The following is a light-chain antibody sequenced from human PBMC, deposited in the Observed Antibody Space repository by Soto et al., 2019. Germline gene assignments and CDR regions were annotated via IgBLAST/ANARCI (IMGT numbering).Light chain of an antibody. Sequence: QSALTQPASVSGSPGQTITISCTGTSSDVGGYNRVSWYQQDPGKAPKLLISEVTSRPSGVSNRFSGSKSGNTASLTISGLQAEDEADYSCSSYTGTHTLPYVFGTGTKLTVL. CDR3: SSYTGTHTLPYV. CDR2: EVT. CDR1: SSDVGGYNR. J-gene: IGLJ1*01. V-gene: IGLV2-14*01.